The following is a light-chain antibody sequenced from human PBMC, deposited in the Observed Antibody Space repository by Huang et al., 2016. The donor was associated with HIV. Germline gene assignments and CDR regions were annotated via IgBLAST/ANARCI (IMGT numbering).Light chain of an antibody. CDR1: QRVSSN. CDR2: GAS. CDR3: QQYNNWPPWT. Sequence: EIVMTQSPAMLSLSPGERATLSCRASQRVSSNLAWYQQKRGQAPRLLIYGASTRATGVPGRFSGSGSGTEFTLTISSLQSEDFAVYYCQQYNNWPPWTFGQGTKVEIK. J-gene: IGKJ1*01. V-gene: IGKV3-15*01.